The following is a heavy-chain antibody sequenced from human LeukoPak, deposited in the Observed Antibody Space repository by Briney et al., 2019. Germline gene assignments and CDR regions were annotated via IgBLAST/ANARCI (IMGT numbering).Heavy chain of an antibody. D-gene: IGHD2-2*01. Sequence: LTGGSLRLSCAASGLTFRNYGMHWVRQAPGKGLEWVAVISYDGSNKYYADSVKGRFTISRDNSKNTLYLQMNSLRAEDTAVYYCAKDVYQLLLDAFDIWGQGTMVTVSS. CDR1: GLTFRNYG. CDR3: AKDVYQLLLDAFDI. V-gene: IGHV3-30*18. J-gene: IGHJ3*02. CDR2: ISYDGSNK.